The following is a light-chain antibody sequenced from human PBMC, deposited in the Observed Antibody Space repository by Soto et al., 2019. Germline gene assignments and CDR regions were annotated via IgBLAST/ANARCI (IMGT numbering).Light chain of an antibody. V-gene: IGKV3-20*01. CDR3: QQYASSPRLT. J-gene: IGKJ4*01. CDR2: GAS. CDR1: QSFSSN. Sequence: IVLPQSPATLSVSPGERATLSCRASQSFSSNLAWYQQKPGQAPRLLIYGASTRATGIPARFSGSGSGTGFTLSISRLEPEDFAVYYCQQYASSPRLTFGGGTKVDI.